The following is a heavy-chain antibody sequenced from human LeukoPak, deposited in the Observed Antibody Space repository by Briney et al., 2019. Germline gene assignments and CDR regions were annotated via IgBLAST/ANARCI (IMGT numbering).Heavy chain of an antibody. CDR2: ISPKTGGT. CDR1: GYTFTGYY. CDR3: TSPAGPDDDFDI. V-gene: IGHV1-2*02. J-gene: IGHJ3*02. Sequence: ASVKVSCKASGYTFTGYYIHWVRQAPGQGLEWMGWISPKTGGTEYAQNFQDRVTMTRDTSISTAYMELNSLISDDAAVYYCTSPAGPDDDFDIWGQGTMVTVSS.